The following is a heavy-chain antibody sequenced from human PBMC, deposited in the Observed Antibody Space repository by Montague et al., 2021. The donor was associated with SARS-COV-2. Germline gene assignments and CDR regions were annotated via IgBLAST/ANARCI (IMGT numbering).Heavy chain of an antibody. V-gene: IGHV3-30-3*01. CDR3: ARVLGGYYGMDV. Sequence: SRRFSCAASGFTFSSYAMHLVRQAPGKGLEWVAAISYDGSNKYYADSVKGRFTISRDNSKNTLYLQMNSLRAEDTAVYYCARVLGGYYGMDVWGQGTTVTVSS. D-gene: IGHD2/OR15-2a*01. CDR1: GFTFSSYA. J-gene: IGHJ6*02. CDR2: ISYDGSNK.